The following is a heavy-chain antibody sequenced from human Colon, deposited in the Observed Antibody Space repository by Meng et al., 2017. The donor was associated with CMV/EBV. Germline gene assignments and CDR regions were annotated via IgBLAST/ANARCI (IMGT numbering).Heavy chain of an antibody. Sequence: KASGYTCSSYAVHWERQAPGQRLEWMGWINTGIGNTKYSQKCQGRITINRDASANTAYMELSSLRSEDTAVYYCARAIPVAGTFYYWGQGTLVTVSS. CDR1: GYTCSSYA. J-gene: IGHJ4*02. D-gene: IGHD6-19*01. CDR2: INTGIGNT. CDR3: ARAIPVAGTFYY. V-gene: IGHV1-3*04.